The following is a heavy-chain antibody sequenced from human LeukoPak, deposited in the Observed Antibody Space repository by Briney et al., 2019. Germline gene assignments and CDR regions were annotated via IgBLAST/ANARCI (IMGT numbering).Heavy chain of an antibody. V-gene: IGHV4-38-2*02. J-gene: IGHJ4*02. Sequence: SETLSLTCAVSGYSISSGYYWGWIRQPPGKGLEWIGSIYHSGSTYYNPSLKSRVTISVDTPKNQFSLKLSSVTAADTAVYYCARDRSWSSGLYFDYWGQGTLDTVSS. CDR1: GYSISSGYY. CDR3: ARDRSWSSGLYFDY. CDR2: IYHSGST. D-gene: IGHD6-19*01.